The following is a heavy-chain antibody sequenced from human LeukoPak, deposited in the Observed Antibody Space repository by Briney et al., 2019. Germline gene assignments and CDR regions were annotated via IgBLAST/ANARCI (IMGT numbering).Heavy chain of an antibody. CDR2: IYYSGST. J-gene: IGHJ6*03. Sequence: SETLSLTCTVSGGSISSYYWSWIRQPPGKGLEWIGYIYYSGSTNYNPSLKSRVTISVDTSKNQFSLKLSSVTAADTAVYYCARVSGSYDYYYMDVWGKGTTVTVSS. D-gene: IGHD1-26*01. CDR3: ARVSGSYDYYYMDV. V-gene: IGHV4-59*01. CDR1: GGSISSYY.